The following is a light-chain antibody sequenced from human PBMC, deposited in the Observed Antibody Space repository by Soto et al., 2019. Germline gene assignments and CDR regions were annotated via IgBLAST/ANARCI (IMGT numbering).Light chain of an antibody. V-gene: IGLV1-40*01. CDR2: GNS. CDR3: QSYDSSLSGVV. Sequence: QSVLTQPPSVSGAPGQRVTISCTGSSSNIGAGYDVHWYQQLPGTAPKLLIYGNSNRPSGVPDRFSGSKSGTSASLAITALQAADEADYYCQSYDSSLSGVVFGGGTKLTVL. J-gene: IGLJ2*01. CDR1: SSNIGAGYD.